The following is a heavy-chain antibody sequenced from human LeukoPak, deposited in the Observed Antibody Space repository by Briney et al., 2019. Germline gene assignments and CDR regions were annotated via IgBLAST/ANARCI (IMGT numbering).Heavy chain of an antibody. D-gene: IGHD3-22*01. CDR2: IYSSGST. J-gene: IGHJ3*02. CDR3: ARDYYYDSSGSLNDAFDI. Sequence: TSETLSLTCTVSGGSSSNYYWSWIRQPAGKGLEWIGRIYSSGSTNYNPSLKSRVTMSVSTSKNQFSLRLSSVTAADAAVYYCARDYYYDSSGSLNDAFDIWGQGTMVTVSS. V-gene: IGHV4-4*07. CDR1: GGSSSNYY.